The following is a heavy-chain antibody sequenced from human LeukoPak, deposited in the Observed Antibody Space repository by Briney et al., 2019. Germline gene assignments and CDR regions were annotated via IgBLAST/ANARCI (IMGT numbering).Heavy chain of an antibody. J-gene: IGHJ6*03. Sequence: SETLSLTCAVSGDSISSAYYWAWIRQPPGKGLEWIGSIYHSGGTYYNSSLKSRVTISVDTSKNQFSLKLSSVTAADTAVYYCARVQRWLQPLAYYYYMDVWGKGTTVTVSS. CDR1: GDSISSAYY. D-gene: IGHD5-24*01. CDR2: IYHSGGT. V-gene: IGHV4-38-2*01. CDR3: ARVQRWLQPLAYYYYMDV.